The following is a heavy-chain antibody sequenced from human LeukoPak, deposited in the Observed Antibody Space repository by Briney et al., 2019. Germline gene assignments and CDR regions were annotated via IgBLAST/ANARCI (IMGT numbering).Heavy chain of an antibody. Sequence: GGSLRLSCEASGLIFSSYWMSWVRQAPGKGLEWVANIKKDGSEMYYVDSVKGRFTISRDNAKNSLYLQMNSLRAEDTAVYYCARDGTIFGVVMLFDYWGQGTLVTVSS. J-gene: IGHJ4*02. CDR2: IKKDGSEM. CDR3: ARDGTIFGVVMLFDY. D-gene: IGHD3-3*01. V-gene: IGHV3-7*01. CDR1: GLIFSSYW.